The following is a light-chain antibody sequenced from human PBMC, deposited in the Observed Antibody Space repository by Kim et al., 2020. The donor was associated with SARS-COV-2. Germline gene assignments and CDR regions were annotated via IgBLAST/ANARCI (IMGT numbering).Light chain of an antibody. CDR2: DAS. Sequence: SPSIGDRVTITCQASQGITNYLNWYQQKPGKAPNLLIYDASNLETGVPSRFSGSGSGTVFAFTISSLQPEDFGTFYYQQYDNLPYTFGQGTKLEIK. CDR1: QGITNY. CDR3: QQYDNLPYT. V-gene: IGKV1-33*01. J-gene: IGKJ2*01.